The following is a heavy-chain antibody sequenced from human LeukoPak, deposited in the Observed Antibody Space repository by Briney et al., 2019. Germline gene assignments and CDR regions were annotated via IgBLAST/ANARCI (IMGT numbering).Heavy chain of an antibody. CDR1: GGSISSGSYY. CDR3: ARERAFLLEWLFSYYMDV. V-gene: IGHV4-61*02. J-gene: IGHJ6*03. CDR2: IYTSGST. D-gene: IGHD3-3*01. Sequence: SETLSLTCTVSGGSISSGSYYWSWIRQPAGKGLEWIGRIYTSGSTNYNPSLKSRVTISVDTSKNQFSLKLSSVTAADTAVYYCARERAFLLEWLFSYYMDVWGKGTTVTVSS.